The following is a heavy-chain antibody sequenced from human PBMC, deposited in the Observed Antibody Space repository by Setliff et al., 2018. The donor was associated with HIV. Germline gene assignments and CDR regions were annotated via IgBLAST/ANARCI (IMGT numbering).Heavy chain of an antibody. Sequence: SETLSLTCTVSGGSIKSGDHYWSWLRQPPGKGLEWIGYMYYSGNTNYNPSLKSRVTISVDTSKSQFSLKLNSVTAADTAVYYCARLARSSNYYVYFDNWGQGTLVTVSS. CDR1: GGSIKSGDHY. CDR3: ARLARSSNYYVYFDN. J-gene: IGHJ4*02. CDR2: MYYSGNT. D-gene: IGHD3-22*01. V-gene: IGHV4-61*08.